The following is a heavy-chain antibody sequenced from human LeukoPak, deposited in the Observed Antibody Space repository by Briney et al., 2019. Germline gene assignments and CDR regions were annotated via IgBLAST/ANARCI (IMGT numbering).Heavy chain of an antibody. CDR2: VYYSGTT. D-gene: IGHD3-10*01. V-gene: IGHV4-39*07. CDR1: GDSISLSFYY. J-gene: IGHJ3*02. CDR3: ARQGDYYGSRPGYFDI. Sequence: SETLSLTCSVSGDSISLSFYYWGWIRQPPGKALEWIGSVYYSGTTSYNPSLKSRVTISVDTSKNQFSLKLSSVTAADTAVYYCARQGDYYGSRPGYFDIWGQGTMVTVSS.